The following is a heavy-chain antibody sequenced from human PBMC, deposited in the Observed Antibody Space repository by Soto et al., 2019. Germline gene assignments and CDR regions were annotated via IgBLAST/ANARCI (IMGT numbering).Heavy chain of an antibody. Sequence: ESGGGLVQPGGSLRLSCAASGFTFSNYWMNWVRQAPGKGLEWVANIKEDGSRKTYVDSVKGRFTISRDNAKNSLYLQINSLRAEDTAVYFCVRGTLTPGLDNWGQGTLVTVSS. CDR1: GFTFSNYW. CDR3: VRGTLTPGLDN. D-gene: IGHD1-7*01. CDR2: IKEDGSRK. V-gene: IGHV3-7*03. J-gene: IGHJ4*02.